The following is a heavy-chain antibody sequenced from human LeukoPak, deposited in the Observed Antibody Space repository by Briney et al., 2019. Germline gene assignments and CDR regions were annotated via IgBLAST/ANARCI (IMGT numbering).Heavy chain of an antibody. V-gene: IGHV4-39*07. Sequence: SETLSLTCTVSGGSISSYYWSWIRQPPGKGLEWIGSIYYSGSTYYNPSLKSRVTISVDTSKNQFSLKLSSVTAADTAVYYCARAAARPPVNWFDPWGQGTLVTVSS. CDR3: ARAAARPPVNWFDP. CDR1: GGSISSYY. D-gene: IGHD6-6*01. CDR2: IYYSGST. J-gene: IGHJ5*02.